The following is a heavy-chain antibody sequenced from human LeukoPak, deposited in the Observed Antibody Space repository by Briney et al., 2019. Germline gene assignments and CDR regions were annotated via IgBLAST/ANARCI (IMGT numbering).Heavy chain of an antibody. Sequence: GSLRLSCTVSGFTVSSNSMSWIRQPPGKGLEWIGEINHSGSTNYNPSLKSRVTISVDTSKSQFSLKVNSVTAADTAVYYCARRGYTYGWGWFDPWGQGTLVTVSS. CDR1: GFTVSSNS. V-gene: IGHV4-34*01. D-gene: IGHD5-18*01. J-gene: IGHJ5*02. CDR3: ARRGYTYGWGWFDP. CDR2: INHSGST.